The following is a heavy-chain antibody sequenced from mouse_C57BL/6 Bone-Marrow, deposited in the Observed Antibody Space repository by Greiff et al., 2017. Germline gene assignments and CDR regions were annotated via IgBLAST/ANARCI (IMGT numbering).Heavy chain of an antibody. D-gene: IGHD1-1*01. Sequence: QVQLQQSGAELARPGASVKLSCKASGYTFTSYGISWVKQRTGQGLEWIGEIYPRSGNTYYNEQFKGKATLHADKSSSTAYMELRSLTSEDSAVYFCARFPIYYYGSAWFAYWGQGTLVTVSA. CDR1: GYTFTSYG. J-gene: IGHJ3*01. CDR3: ARFPIYYYGSAWFAY. CDR2: IYPRSGNT. V-gene: IGHV1-81*01.